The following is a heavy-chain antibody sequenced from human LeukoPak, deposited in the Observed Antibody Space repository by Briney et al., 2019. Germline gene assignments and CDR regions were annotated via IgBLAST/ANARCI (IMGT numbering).Heavy chain of an antibody. CDR1: GYTFTSYY. J-gene: IGHJ6*02. Sequence: ASVKVSCKASGYTFTSYYMHWVRQAPGQGLEWMGIINPSGGSTSYAQKFQGRVTMTRDTSTSAVYMELSSLRSEDTAVYYCARDTTDYYGSSGYYLAYYYYYGMDVWGQGTTVTVSS. CDR3: ARDTTDYYGSSGYYLAYYYYYGMDV. CDR2: INPSGGST. V-gene: IGHV1-46*01. D-gene: IGHD3-22*01.